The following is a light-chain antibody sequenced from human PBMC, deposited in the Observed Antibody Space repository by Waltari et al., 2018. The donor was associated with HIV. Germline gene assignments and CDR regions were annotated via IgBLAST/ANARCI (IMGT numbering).Light chain of an antibody. Sequence: EIVMTQSPATLSVSLGERATLSCRASQSVNSYLAWYQQKPGQAPRLLIYDASTRATGVPARFSGSGSGTEFTLTISTLQSEDFAVYYCQQFIFWPFTFSQGTKLEI. CDR2: DAS. V-gene: IGKV3-15*01. CDR3: QQFIFWPFT. J-gene: IGKJ2*01. CDR1: QSVNSY.